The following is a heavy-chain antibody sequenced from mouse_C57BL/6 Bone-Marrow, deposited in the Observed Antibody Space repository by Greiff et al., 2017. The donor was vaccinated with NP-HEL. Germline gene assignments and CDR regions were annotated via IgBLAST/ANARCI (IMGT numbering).Heavy chain of an antibody. V-gene: IGHV10-1*01. CDR2: IRSKSNNYAT. J-gene: IGHJ1*03. CDR1: GFSFNTYA. Sequence: EVQRVESGGGLVQPKGSLKLSCAASGFSFNTYAMNWVRQAPGKGLEWVARIRSKSNNYATYYADSVKDRFTISRDDSESMLYLQMNNLKTEDTAMYYSVTYYSNYYWYFDVGGTGTTVTVSS. D-gene: IGHD2-5*01. CDR3: VTYYSNYYWYFDV.